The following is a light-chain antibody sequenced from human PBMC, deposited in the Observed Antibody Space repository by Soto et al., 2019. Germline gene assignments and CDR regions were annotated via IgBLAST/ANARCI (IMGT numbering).Light chain of an antibody. CDR3: QQYNNWPYT. J-gene: IGKJ2*01. Sequence: EIVMTQSPATLSVSPGERATLSCRASQSVSSNLAWYQQKPGQAPRLLLYGASTRATGIPASFSGSGSGTEFTLTTSSLQSADFSVYYCQQYNNWPYTFGQGTKLEIK. CDR2: GAS. CDR1: QSVSSN. V-gene: IGKV3-15*01.